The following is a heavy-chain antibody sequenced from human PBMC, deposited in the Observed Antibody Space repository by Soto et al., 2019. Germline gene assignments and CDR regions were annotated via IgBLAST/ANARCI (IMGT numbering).Heavy chain of an antibody. V-gene: IGHV3-21*01. J-gene: IGHJ5*01. D-gene: IGHD1-7*01. CDR3: ARDTPTGSTLDWFDS. CDR1: GFSFSSDS. Sequence: EVQLVESGGGLVKPGGYLRLSCAASGFSFSSDSMGWVRQAPGKGLEWDSSISSSGSFMNYADSVKGRFTISRDNAKNSLYLQMTSLKDEDTSVYYCARDTPTGSTLDWFDSWGQGTLVTVSS. CDR2: ISSSGSFM.